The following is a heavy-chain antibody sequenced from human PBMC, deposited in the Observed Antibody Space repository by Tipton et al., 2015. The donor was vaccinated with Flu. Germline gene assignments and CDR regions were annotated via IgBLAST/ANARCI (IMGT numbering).Heavy chain of an antibody. CDR3: ARDPPLDDSGYGHFDY. Sequence: SLRLSCAASGFTFSSYSMNWVRQAPGKGLECVSSISSSSSYIYYADSVKGRFTISRDNAKNSLYLQMNSLRAEDTAVYYCARDPPLDDSGYGHFDYWGQGTLVTVSS. V-gene: IGHV3-21*01. D-gene: IGHD5-12*01. CDR2: ISSSSSYI. J-gene: IGHJ4*02. CDR1: GFTFSSYS.